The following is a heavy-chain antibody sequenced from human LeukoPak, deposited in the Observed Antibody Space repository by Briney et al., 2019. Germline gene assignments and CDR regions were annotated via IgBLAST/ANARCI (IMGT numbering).Heavy chain of an antibody. CDR1: GYTFTGYY. CDR2: INPNSGGT. V-gene: IGHV1-2*02. CDR3: ARESVAANWFDP. Sequence: GASVKVSCKASGYTFTGYYMHWVRQAPGQGLEWMGWINPNSGGTNYAQKFQGRVTMTRDTSISTAYMELSRLRSDDTAMYYCARESVAANWFDPWGQGTLVTVSS. J-gene: IGHJ5*02. D-gene: IGHD6-25*01.